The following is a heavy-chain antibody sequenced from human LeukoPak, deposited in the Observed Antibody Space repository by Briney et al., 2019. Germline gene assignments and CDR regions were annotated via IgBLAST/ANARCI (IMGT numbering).Heavy chain of an antibody. V-gene: IGHV3-48*02. CDR1: GFTFSGRG. D-gene: IGHD4-23*01. Sequence: PGGSLGLSRAASGFTFSGRGMIWVRQAPGKGLEWVSYISPGATTIYYSDSVKGRFTICRENAKNSLYLQMNSLRDEDTAVYYCARVDGPTVLIMYFDLWGQGTLVTVSS. J-gene: IGHJ4*02. CDR3: ARVDGPTVLIMYFDL. CDR2: ISPGATTI.